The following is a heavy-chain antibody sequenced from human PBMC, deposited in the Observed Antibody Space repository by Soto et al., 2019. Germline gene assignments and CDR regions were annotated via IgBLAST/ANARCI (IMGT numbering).Heavy chain of an antibody. J-gene: IGHJ5*02. CDR1: GGSISSGGYY. D-gene: IGHD2-15*01. CDR2: IYYSGST. CDR3: ARDGRGRYCSGGSCYSVWFDP. V-gene: IGHV4-31*03. Sequence: PSETLSLTCTVSGGSISSGGYYWSWIRQHPGKGLEWIGYIYYSGSTYYNPSLKSRVTISVDTSKNQFSLKLSSVTAADTAVYYCARDGRGRYCSGGSCYSVWFDPWGQGXLVTVSS.